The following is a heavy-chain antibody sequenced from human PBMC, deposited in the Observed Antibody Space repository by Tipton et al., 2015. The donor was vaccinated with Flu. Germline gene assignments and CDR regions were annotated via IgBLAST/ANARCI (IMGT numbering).Heavy chain of an antibody. CDR1: GGSISSGDYY. CDR2: FFYPGST. V-gene: IGHV4-39*07. D-gene: IGHD6-19*01. J-gene: IGHJ4*02. CDR3: ARGISGWYVY. Sequence: TLSLTCTVSGGSISSGDYYWGWIRQPPGKGLEWIGTFFYPGSTDYNPSLKSRVTISVDTSKNHFSVNLKSVTAVDTAVYYCARGISGWYVYWGQGTLVTVSS.